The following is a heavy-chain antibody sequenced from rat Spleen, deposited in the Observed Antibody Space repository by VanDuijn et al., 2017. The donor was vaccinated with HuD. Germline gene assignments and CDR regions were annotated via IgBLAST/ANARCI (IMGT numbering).Heavy chain of an antibody. J-gene: IGHJ2*01. CDR3: ARLGGYTYYFDY. D-gene: IGHD1-11*01. Sequence: EVQLQESGPGLVKPSQSLSLTCSVTGSSITSNYWGWIRKFPGNKMEWMGYISYSGSTSYNPSLKSRISITRDTSKNQFFLQLNSVTTEDTATYYCARLGGYTYYFDYWGQGVMVTVSS. V-gene: IGHV3-1*01. CDR1: GSSITSNY. CDR2: ISYSGST.